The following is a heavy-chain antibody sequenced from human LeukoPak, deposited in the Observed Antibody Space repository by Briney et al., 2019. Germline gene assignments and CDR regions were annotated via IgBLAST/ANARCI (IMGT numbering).Heavy chain of an antibody. Sequence: ASVKVSCKASGYTFTGYYMHWVRQAPGQGLEWMGWINPNSGGTNYAQKFQGRVTMTRDTSISTAYMELSRLRSDDTAVYYCAYYSSGWYGRWFDPWGQGTLVTVSS. CDR1: GYTFTGYY. CDR3: AYYSSGWYGRWFDP. CDR2: INPNSGGT. D-gene: IGHD6-19*01. J-gene: IGHJ5*02. V-gene: IGHV1-2*02.